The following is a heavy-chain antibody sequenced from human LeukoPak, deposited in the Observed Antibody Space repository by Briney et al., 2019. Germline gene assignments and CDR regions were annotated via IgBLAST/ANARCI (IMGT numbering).Heavy chain of an antibody. CDR2: INYSGST. V-gene: IGHV4-31*03. Sequence: PSETLSLTCTVSGGSISSDDYYWSWFRQPPGKGLEWIGYINYSGSTYFNPSLKSRVTISVDTSKNQFSLKLSSVTAADTAVYYCARTHYGSGKYYFDYWGQGALVTVSS. CDR3: ARTHYGSGKYYFDY. CDR1: GGSISSDDYY. D-gene: IGHD3-10*01. J-gene: IGHJ4*02.